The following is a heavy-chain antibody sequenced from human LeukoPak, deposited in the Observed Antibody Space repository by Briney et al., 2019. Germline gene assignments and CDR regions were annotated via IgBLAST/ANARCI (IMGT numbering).Heavy chain of an antibody. Sequence: ASVKVSCKASGYTFTSYDINWVRQATGQGLEWMGWMNPNSGNTDYAQKFQGRVTMTRNTSISTAYMELSSLRSEDTAVYYCARGSYYGSGSYYPSGFDPWGQGTLVTVSS. D-gene: IGHD3-10*01. CDR1: GYTFTSYD. V-gene: IGHV1-8*01. J-gene: IGHJ5*02. CDR3: ARGSYYGSGSYYPSGFDP. CDR2: MNPNSGNT.